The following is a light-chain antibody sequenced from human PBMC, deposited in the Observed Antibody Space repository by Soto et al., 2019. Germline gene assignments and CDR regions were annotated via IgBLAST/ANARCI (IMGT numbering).Light chain of an antibody. CDR2: EVS. CDR3: YLYTTTSTYV. Sequence: QSALTQPASVSGSPGQSITLSCSGTSSDVGGYHFVSWYQQHPGKAPNLIIYEVSNRPSGVSDRFSGSKSGNTASLTISGLQAEDEADYYCYLYTTTSTYVFGTGTKVTVL. J-gene: IGLJ1*01. CDR1: SSDVGGYHF. V-gene: IGLV2-14*01.